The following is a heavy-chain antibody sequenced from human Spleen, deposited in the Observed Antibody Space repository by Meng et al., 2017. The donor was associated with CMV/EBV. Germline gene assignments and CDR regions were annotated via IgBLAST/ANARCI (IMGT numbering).Heavy chain of an antibody. V-gene: IGHV1-69*05. CDR1: GYTFTAHY. Sequence: SVKVSCKASGYTFTAHYFHWVRQAPGQGLEWMGGIIPIFGTANYAQKFQGRVTITTDESTSTAYMELSSLRSEDTAVYYCAILRFLEWLGFFRYGMDVWGQGTTVTVSS. CDR3: AILRFLEWLGFFRYGMDV. CDR2: IIPIFGTA. J-gene: IGHJ6*02. D-gene: IGHD3-3*01.